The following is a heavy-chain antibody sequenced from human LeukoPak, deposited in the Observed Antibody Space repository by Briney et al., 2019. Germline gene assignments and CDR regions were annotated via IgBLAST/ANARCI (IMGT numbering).Heavy chain of an antibody. CDR3: ATSDGSGRD. J-gene: IGHJ4*02. CDR1: GGSFSGYY. V-gene: IGHV4-30-4*08. CDR2: IYYTGTT. Sequence: SETLSLTCAVYGGSFSGYYWSWIRQPPGKGLEWIGYIYYTGTTYYNPSLKSRVTISVNSSKNQFSLKLNSVTAADTAVYYCATSDGSGRDWGQGTLVTVSS.